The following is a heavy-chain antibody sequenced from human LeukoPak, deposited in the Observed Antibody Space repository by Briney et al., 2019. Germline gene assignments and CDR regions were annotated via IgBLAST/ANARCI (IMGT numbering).Heavy chain of an antibody. V-gene: IGHV3-7*01. Sequence: GGSLRLSCAASGFTFSSYWMSWVRQAPGKGLEGVANIKQDGSEKYYVDSVKGRFTISRDNAKNSLYLQMNSLRAEDTAVYYCATFKAVAGEYYFDYWGQGTLVTVSS. D-gene: IGHD6-19*01. CDR1: GFTFSSYW. J-gene: IGHJ4*02. CDR2: IKQDGSEK. CDR3: ATFKAVAGEYYFDY.